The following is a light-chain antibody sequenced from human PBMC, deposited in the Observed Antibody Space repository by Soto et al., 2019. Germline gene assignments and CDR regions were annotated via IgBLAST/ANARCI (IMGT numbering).Light chain of an antibody. V-gene: IGKV3-20*01. Sequence: ETVMTQSPVTLSVSPGDTATLSSRASQSVSRNYLAWYQQKPGQAPRLLIYGGSNRATGIPDRFRGSGSGTDFTLTISRLEPEDFAVYYCQQYGSAPSTFGGGTKVDIK. J-gene: IGKJ4*01. CDR1: QSVSRNY. CDR2: GGS. CDR3: QQYGSAPST.